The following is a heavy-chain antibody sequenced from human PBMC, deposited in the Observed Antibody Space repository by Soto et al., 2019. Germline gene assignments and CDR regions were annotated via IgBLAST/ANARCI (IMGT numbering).Heavy chain of an antibody. CDR1: GGSISSSNW. CDR3: ARLYMVRGVMDWFDP. CDR2: IYHSGST. Sequence: QVQLQESGPGLVKPSGTLSLTCAVSGGSISSSNWWSWVRQPPGKGLDWIGEIYHSGSTNYNPSIKSRVTISVDKSKDPFSLKLSSVTAADTAVYYCARLYMVRGVMDWFDPWGPGTLVTVSS. V-gene: IGHV4-4*02. J-gene: IGHJ5*02. D-gene: IGHD3-10*01.